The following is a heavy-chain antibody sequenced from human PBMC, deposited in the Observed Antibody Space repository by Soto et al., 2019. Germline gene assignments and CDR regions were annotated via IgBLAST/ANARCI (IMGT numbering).Heavy chain of an antibody. CDR3: ARDPLYCSGGSCYSDY. J-gene: IGHJ4*02. D-gene: IGHD2-15*01. CDR1: GFTFSSYW. CDR2: IKQDGSEK. Sequence: PGGSLRLSCAASGFTFSSYWMSWVRQAPGKGLEWVANIKQDGSEKYYVDSVKGRFTISRDNAKNSLYLQMNSLRAEDTAVYYCARDPLYCSGGSCYSDYWGQGTLVTVSS. V-gene: IGHV3-7*01.